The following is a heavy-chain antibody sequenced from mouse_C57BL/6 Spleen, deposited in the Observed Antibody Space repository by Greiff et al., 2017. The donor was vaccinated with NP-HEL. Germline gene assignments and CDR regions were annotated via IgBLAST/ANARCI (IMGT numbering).Heavy chain of an antibody. V-gene: IGHV5-6*01. D-gene: IGHD3-3*01. Sequence: EVQVVESGGDLVKPGGSLKLSCAASGFTFSSYGMSWVRQTPDKRLEWVATISSGGSYTYYPDSVKGRFTISRDNAKNTLYLQMSSLKSEDTAMYYCARHDSGTDFDYWGQGTTLTVSS. CDR2: ISSGGSYT. CDR1: GFTFSSYG. CDR3: ARHDSGTDFDY. J-gene: IGHJ2*01.